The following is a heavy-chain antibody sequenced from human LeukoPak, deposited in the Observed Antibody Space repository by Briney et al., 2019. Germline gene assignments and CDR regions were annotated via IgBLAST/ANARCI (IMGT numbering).Heavy chain of an antibody. J-gene: IGHJ6*02. CDR3: ARVGDGILTGYFAPSYYGMDV. CDR2: IIPIFGTA. D-gene: IGHD3-9*01. V-gene: IGHV1-69*13. Sequence: SVKVSCKASGGTFSSYAISWVRQAPGQGLEWMGGIIPIFGTANYAQKFQGRVTITADESTSTAYMELGSLRSEDTAVYYCARVGDGILTGYFAPSYYGMDVWGQGTTVTVSS. CDR1: GGTFSSYA.